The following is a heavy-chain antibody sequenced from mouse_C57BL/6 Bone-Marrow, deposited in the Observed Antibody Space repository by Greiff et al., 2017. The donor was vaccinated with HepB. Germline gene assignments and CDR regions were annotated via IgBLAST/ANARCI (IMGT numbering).Heavy chain of an antibody. CDR3: ARDFALAYYTERRVGCYAMDD. J-gene: IGHJ4*01. D-gene: IGHD2-12*01. CDR2: ISDGGSYT. V-gene: IGHV5-4*01. CDR1: GFTFSSYA. Sequence: EVQLVESGGGLVKPGGSLTLSCAASGFTFSSYAMSWVRQTPEKRLEWVASISDGGSYTYYPANVKGRFTISRDNSKNNLYLQMRHLKSEDTAKYYCARDFALAYYTERRVGCYAMDDWGQGTSVTVSS.